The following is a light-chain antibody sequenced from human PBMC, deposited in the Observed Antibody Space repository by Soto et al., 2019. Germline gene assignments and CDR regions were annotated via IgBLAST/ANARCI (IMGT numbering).Light chain of an antibody. CDR3: QQPFDSPIT. CDR2: AAS. J-gene: IGKJ5*01. Sequence: DIQLTQSQSFPSPSIGESFTITCRASQVISTYLSWYQVKPGKAPKLLIYAASTLESGVPSRFSATVSGTEFSLTINSLQPEDFATYYCQQPFDSPITFGQGTRREIK. CDR1: QVISTY. V-gene: IGKV1-9*01.